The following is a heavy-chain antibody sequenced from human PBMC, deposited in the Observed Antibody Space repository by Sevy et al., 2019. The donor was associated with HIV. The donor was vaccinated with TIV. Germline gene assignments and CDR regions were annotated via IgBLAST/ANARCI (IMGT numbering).Heavy chain of an antibody. J-gene: IGHJ5*02. D-gene: IGHD3-10*01. Sequence: SQTLSLTCAISGDSVSSNSAAWNWIRQSPSRGLEWLGRTYYRSKWYNDYAVSVKSRITINPNTSKNQFCLQLNSVTPEDTAVYYCARGITMVRGVINYNWFDPWGQGTLVTVSS. CDR1: GDSVSSNSAA. V-gene: IGHV6-1*01. CDR2: TYYRSKWYN. CDR3: ARGITMVRGVINYNWFDP.